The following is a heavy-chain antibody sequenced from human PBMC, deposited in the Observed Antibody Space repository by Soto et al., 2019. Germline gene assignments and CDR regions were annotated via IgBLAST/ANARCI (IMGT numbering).Heavy chain of an antibody. J-gene: IGHJ5*02. Sequence: GESLKISCKTSGYSFTTYWIAWVRQMPGKGLEWMGIIFPSDSDTRYSPSFQGQVTISADRSTSTVFLQWASLKASDTAVYFCARKDKSGYFNWFDPWGQGTLVTVSS. V-gene: IGHV5-51*01. D-gene: IGHD3-22*01. CDR1: GYSFTTYW. CDR2: IFPSDSDT. CDR3: ARKDKSGYFNWFDP.